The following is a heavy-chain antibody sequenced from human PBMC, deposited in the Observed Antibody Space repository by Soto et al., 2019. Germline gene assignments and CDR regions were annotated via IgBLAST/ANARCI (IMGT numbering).Heavy chain of an antibody. J-gene: IGHJ4*02. V-gene: IGHV3-11*03. Sequence: PGGSLRLSCAASGFTFSDYYMSWIRQAPGKGLEWVSYISSSSSYTNYADSVKGRFTISRDNAKNSLYLQMNSLRAEDTAVYYCASPRSSGRMYYFDYWGQGTLVTVSS. CDR2: ISSSSSYT. CDR1: GFTFSDYY. D-gene: IGHD3-22*01. CDR3: ASPRSSGRMYYFDY.